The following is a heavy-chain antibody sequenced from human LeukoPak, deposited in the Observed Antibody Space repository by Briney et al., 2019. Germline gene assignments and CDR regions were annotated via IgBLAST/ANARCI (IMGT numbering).Heavy chain of an antibody. CDR3: ATSGWYLLPGIY. CDR2: VYYSGST. J-gene: IGHJ4*02. D-gene: IGHD6-19*01. CDR1: GGSISSSSYY. Sequence: PSETLSLTCTVSGGSISSSSYYWGWIRQPPGKGLEWIGSVYYSGSTYYNPSLKSRVTISVDTSKNQFSLKLSSVTAADTAVFYCATSGWYLLPGIYWGQGTLVTVSS. V-gene: IGHV4-39*01.